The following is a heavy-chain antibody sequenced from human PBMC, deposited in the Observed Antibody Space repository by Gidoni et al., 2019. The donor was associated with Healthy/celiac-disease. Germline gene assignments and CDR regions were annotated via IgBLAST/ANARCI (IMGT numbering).Heavy chain of an antibody. D-gene: IGHD6-13*01. CDR2: ISYDGSNK. CDR3: AKDLTPIAAATDAFDI. CDR1: GFTFSSYG. Sequence: QVQLVESGGGVVQPGRSLRLSCAASGFTFSSYGMHWVRQAPGKGLEWVAVISYDGSNKYYADSVKGRFTISRDNSKNTLYLQMNSLRAEDTAVYYCAKDLTPIAAATDAFDIWGQGTMVTVSS. V-gene: IGHV3-30*18. J-gene: IGHJ3*02.